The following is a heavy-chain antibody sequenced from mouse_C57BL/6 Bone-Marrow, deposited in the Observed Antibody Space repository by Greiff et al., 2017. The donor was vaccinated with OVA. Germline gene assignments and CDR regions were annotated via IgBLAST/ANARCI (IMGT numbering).Heavy chain of an antibody. CDR2: IYPGDGDT. Sequence: VQRVESGPELVKPGASVKISCKASGYAFSSSWMNWVKQRPGKGLEWIGRIYPGDGDTNYNGKFKGKATLTADKSSSTAYMQLSSLTSEDSAVYFCARLVYDYDGFAYWGQGTLVTVSA. CDR1: GYAFSSSW. V-gene: IGHV1-82*01. D-gene: IGHD2-4*01. CDR3: ARLVYDYDGFAY. J-gene: IGHJ3*01.